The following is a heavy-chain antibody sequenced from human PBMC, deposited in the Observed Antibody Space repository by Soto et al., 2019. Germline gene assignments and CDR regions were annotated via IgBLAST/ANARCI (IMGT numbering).Heavy chain of an antibody. CDR2: ITNRGTHT. V-gene: IGHV3-21*01. Sequence: EVQLVESGGGLVKPGESLRLSCAASGFSFSSYTMNWVRQAPGKGLQWVSSITNRGTHTYSADSVKGRFTISRDNDKNSLYLQMNDLRVEDTAMYFCARAHEVAWFGSWCLGTLVTVAS. J-gene: IGHJ5*01. CDR1: GFSFSSYT. CDR3: ARAHEVAWFGS. D-gene: IGHD2-15*01.